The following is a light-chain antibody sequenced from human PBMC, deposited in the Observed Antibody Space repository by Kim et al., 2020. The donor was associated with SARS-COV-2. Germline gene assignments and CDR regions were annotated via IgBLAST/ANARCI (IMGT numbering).Light chain of an antibody. CDR3: QVWDSSSDHVV. CDR1: NIGSKS. V-gene: IGLV3-21*04. J-gene: IGLJ2*01. Sequence: SYELAQPPSVSVAPGKTARITCGGNNIGSKSVHWYQQKPGQAPVLVIYYDSDRPTGIPERFSGSNSGNMANLTISRVEAGDEADYYCQVWDSSSDHVVFGGGTHLTVL. CDR2: YDS.